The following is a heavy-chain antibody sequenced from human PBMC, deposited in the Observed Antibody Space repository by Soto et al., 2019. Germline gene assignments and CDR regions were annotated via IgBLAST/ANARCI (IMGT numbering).Heavy chain of an antibody. D-gene: IGHD2-2*01. Sequence: QAQLVQSGAEVKKPGSSVKVSCKASGDPFCTYAIGWLRQAPGKGLEWRGGIIPIFVTAIYAKKCQGRVTITADDSTSTAYMELSSLRSEDTAVYYCARHVPAAGYYYGMDVWGQGTTVTVSS. V-gene: IGHV1-69*12. CDR3: ARHVPAAGYYYGMDV. CDR1: GDPFCTYA. J-gene: IGHJ6*02. CDR2: IIPIFVTA.